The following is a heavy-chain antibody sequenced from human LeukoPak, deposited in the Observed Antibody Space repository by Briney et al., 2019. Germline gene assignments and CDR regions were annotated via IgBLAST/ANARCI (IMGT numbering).Heavy chain of an antibody. Sequence: SETLSLTCTVSGGSISSYYWSWLRQPAGKGLEWIGRFYTSGSTNYNPSLKSRVTMSVDASKNQFSLKLSSVTAADTAVYYCARDQGGSSRAFDYWGQGTLVTVSS. CDR3: ARDQGGSSRAFDY. CDR2: FYTSGST. CDR1: GGSISSYY. V-gene: IGHV4-4*07. J-gene: IGHJ4*02. D-gene: IGHD6-6*01.